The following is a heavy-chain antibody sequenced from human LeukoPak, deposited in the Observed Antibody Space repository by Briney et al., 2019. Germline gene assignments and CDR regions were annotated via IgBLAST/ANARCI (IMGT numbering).Heavy chain of an antibody. Sequence: SETLSLTCTVSGGSISSYYWSWIRQPPGRGLEWIGYIYYSGSSNYNPSLKSRVTISVDTSKHQFPLKLSSVTAADTAVYYCARSPGYSSGWYDYWGQGTLVTVSS. CDR3: ARSPGYSSGWYDY. CDR2: IYYSGSS. CDR1: GGSISSYY. J-gene: IGHJ4*02. D-gene: IGHD6-19*01. V-gene: IGHV4-59*01.